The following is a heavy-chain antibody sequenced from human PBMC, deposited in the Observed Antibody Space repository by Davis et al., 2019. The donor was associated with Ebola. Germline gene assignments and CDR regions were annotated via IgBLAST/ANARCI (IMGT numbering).Heavy chain of an antibody. J-gene: IGHJ3*01. V-gene: IGHV5-51*01. CDR3: ARVRVVANGGGDAFDV. CDR2: IYPDDSNT. Sequence: GESLKISCRGFGYSFTYFWIGWVRQMPGKGLEWMGIIYPDDSNTRSSPSFQGQVTMSADKSISTAYLQWSSLKASDTAIYYCARVRVVANGGGDAFDVWGQGTMVTVSS. D-gene: IGHD2-15*01. CDR1: GYSFTYFW.